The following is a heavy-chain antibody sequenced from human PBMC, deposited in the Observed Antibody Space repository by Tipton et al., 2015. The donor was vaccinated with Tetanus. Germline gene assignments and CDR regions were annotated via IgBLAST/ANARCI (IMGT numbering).Heavy chain of an antibody. CDR2: INHRGGT. CDR3: ASLPKHWLAPRGAP. J-gene: IGHJ5*02. Sequence: LRLSCGVSGGSFSGNYWSWVRQAPSKGLEWIGEINHRGGTMYNPSLKSRVTISGDTSKNQFSLNLTSVTAADTAVYYCASLPKHWLAPRGAPWGQGTLVTVSS. D-gene: IGHD6-19*01. CDR1: GGSFSGNY. V-gene: IGHV4-34*01.